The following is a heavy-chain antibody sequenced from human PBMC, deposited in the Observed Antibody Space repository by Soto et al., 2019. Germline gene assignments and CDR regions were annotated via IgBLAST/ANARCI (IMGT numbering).Heavy chain of an antibody. J-gene: IGHJ5*02. CDR3: ARGAHDGREMELRPRGRGGAQINWFDP. D-gene: IGHD1-7*01. CDR2: INHSGST. CDR1: GGSFSGYY. Sequence: QVQLQQWGAGLLKPSETLSLTCAVYGGSFSGYYWSWIRQPPGKGLEWIGEINHSGSTNYNQSLKCRLPTSVDPSKTQFSLKLRSVTAADTAVYYCARGAHDGREMELRPRGRGGAQINWFDPWGQGTLVTVSS. V-gene: IGHV4-34*01.